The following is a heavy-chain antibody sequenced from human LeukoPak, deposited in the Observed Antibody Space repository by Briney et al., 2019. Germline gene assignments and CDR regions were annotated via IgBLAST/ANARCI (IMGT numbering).Heavy chain of an antibody. CDR2: IHTSGST. V-gene: IGHV4-4*09. D-gene: IGHD3-22*01. CDR1: GDSISNYY. CDR3: ARGYYDTSAYSNPFDF. Sequence: TSETLSLTCTVSGDSISNYYLSWIRQTPGKGLEWIGYIHTSGSTYYNPSLKSRVTISVDMSKNQFSLKLSSVTAADTAVYYCARGYYDTSAYSNPFDFWGQGTLVTVSS. J-gene: IGHJ4*02.